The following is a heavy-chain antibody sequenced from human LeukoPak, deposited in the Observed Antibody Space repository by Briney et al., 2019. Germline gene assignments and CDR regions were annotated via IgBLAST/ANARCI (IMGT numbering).Heavy chain of an antibody. CDR3: ARNSGWYAY. D-gene: IGHD6-19*01. V-gene: IGHV3-30*04. Sequence: GGSLRLSCAASGFTFSSYAMHWVRQAPGKGLEWVAVISYDGSNKYYADSVKGRFTISRDNSKNTLFLQMKSLRAEDTAVYYCARNSGWYAYWGQGTLVTVSS. CDR2: ISYDGSNK. J-gene: IGHJ4*02. CDR1: GFTFSSYA.